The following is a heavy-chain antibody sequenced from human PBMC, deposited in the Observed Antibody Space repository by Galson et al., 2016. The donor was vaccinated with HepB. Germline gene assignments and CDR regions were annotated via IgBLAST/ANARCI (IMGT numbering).Heavy chain of an antibody. J-gene: IGHJ1*01. Sequence: LRLSCAASGFTLSNSAMSWVRQAPGEGLEWVSAMSDSGGSTYYADSVKGRFTISRDNSKNTLYLQMNSLGAEDTAIYYCAVRYSSIWYFQHWGRGTLVSVSS. CDR2: MSDSGGST. CDR1: GFTLSNSA. D-gene: IGHD6-13*01. V-gene: IGHV3-23*01. CDR3: AVRYSSIWYFQH.